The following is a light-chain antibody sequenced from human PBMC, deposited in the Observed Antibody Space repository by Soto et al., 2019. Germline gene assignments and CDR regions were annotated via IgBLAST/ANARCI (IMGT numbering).Light chain of an antibody. J-gene: IGKJ5*01. Sequence: EVVMTQSPATLSVSPGERVTLSCRASQSVRSNLAWYQQKPGQSPRLLIYGASNRATGIPARFSGSGSGTDFTLTISSLEPEDFAVYYCQQRKNWQVTFGQGTRLEIK. V-gene: IGKV3D-15*01. CDR1: QSVRSN. CDR2: GAS. CDR3: QQRKNWQVT.